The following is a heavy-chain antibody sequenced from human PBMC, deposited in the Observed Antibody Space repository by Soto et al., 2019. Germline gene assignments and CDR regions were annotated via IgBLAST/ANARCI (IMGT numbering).Heavy chain of an antibody. CDR3: ARVDYGAYYFDY. CDR2: INSDGSTT. CDR1: GFIFSSYW. Sequence: EVQLVESGGGLVEPGGSPRLSCAASGFIFSSYWMHWVRQAPGKGLVWVSRINSDGSTTSYADSVKGRFTISRDNAKNTLYLQMNSLRAEDTAVYYCARVDYGAYYFDYWGQGTLVTVSS. J-gene: IGHJ4*02. V-gene: IGHV3-74*01. D-gene: IGHD4-17*01.